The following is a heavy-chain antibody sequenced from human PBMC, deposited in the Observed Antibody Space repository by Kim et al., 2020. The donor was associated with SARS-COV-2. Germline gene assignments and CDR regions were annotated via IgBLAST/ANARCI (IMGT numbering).Heavy chain of an antibody. CDR3: ARDIRGHYYDISDDY. Sequence: GGSLRLSCAASGFTFSSYSMNWVRQAPGKGLEWVSSISSSSSYIYYADSVKGRFTISRDNAKNSLYLQMNSLRAEDTAVYYCARDIRGHYYDISDDYWGHGTLVTVSS. D-gene: IGHD3-22*01. J-gene: IGHJ4*01. V-gene: IGHV3-21*01. CDR1: GFTFSSYS. CDR2: ISSSSSYI.